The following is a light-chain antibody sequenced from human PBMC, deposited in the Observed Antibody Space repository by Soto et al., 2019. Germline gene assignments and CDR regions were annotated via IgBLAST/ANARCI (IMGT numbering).Light chain of an antibody. CDR3: FSYAGTNTLEV. Sequence: QSALTQPRSVSGSPGQSVTISCTGTSSDVGGYNYVSWYQQHPGKAPKVIIYDVSKRPSGVPDRFSDSKSGNTASLTISGLQAEDEADYYCFSYAGTNTLEVFGGGTKLTVL. CDR1: SSDVGGYNY. CDR2: DVS. J-gene: IGLJ3*02. V-gene: IGLV2-11*01.